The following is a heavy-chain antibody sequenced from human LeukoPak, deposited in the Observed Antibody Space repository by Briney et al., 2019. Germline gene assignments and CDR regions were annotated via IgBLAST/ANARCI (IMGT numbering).Heavy chain of an antibody. CDR3: ARERVARRLRLGELSPLGY. J-gene: IGHJ4*02. CDR2: IKQDGSEK. V-gene: IGHV3-7*03. D-gene: IGHD3-16*02. Sequence: GGSLRLSCAASGFTFSSYWMSWVRQAPGKGLEWVANIKQDGSEKYYVDSVKGRFTISRDNAKNSLYLQMNSLRSEDTAVYYCARERVARRLRLGELSPLGYWGQGTLVTVSS. CDR1: GFTFSSYW.